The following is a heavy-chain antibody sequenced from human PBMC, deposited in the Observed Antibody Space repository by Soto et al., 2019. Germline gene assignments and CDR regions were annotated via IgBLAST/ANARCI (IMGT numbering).Heavy chain of an antibody. CDR3: ARSDYYFDS. Sequence: EALDVACKGSGYSFGSYWIRSVRQMPGKGLEWMGIIHPGDSDTRYSPSFQGQVTISADKSISPAYLQWRSLKASDPAMYYWARSDYYFDSWGQGTLVTVSS. CDR2: IHPGDSDT. V-gene: IGHV5-51*01. J-gene: IGHJ4*01. CDR1: GYSFGSYW.